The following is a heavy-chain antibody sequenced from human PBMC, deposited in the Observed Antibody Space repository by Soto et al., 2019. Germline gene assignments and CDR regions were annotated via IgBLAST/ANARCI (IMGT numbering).Heavy chain of an antibody. J-gene: IGHJ6*02. CDR1: GFTFSNYG. V-gene: IGHV3-33*01. CDR2: IWHDGSNE. Sequence: QVQLVESGGGVVQPGGSLRLSCGVSGFTFSNYGMHWVRQAPGKGLEWVALIWHDGSNEYYADSVKGRFTISRDNSKNTMYLQMNSLRDEDTAVYYCARESKVSGGYKCCYYYYSGMDVWGQGTTVTVSS. CDR3: ARESKVSGGYKCCYYYYSGMDV. D-gene: IGHD5-12*01.